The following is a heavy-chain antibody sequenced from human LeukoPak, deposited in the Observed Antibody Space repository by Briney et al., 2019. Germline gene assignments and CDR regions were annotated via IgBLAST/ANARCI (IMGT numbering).Heavy chain of an antibody. Sequence: SETLSLTCTVSGGSISSSTSYWGWIRQPPGKGLEWIGTIYDSGTTYYNPSLKSRVTISVDTSKNQFSLKLTSVTAADTAVYYCARQEANTMYYHYGMDVCGQGTTVTVSS. CDR2: IYDSGTT. CDR1: GGSISSSTSY. CDR3: ARQEANTMYYHYGMDV. J-gene: IGHJ6*02. D-gene: IGHD4/OR15-4a*01. V-gene: IGHV4-39*01.